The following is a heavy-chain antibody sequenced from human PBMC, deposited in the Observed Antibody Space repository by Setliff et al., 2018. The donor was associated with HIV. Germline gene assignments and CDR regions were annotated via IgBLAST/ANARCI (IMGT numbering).Heavy chain of an antibody. D-gene: IGHD3-9*01. CDR1: GYTFTGYY. CDR3: ARDPTQTYYDILTGYYTPSNDY. V-gene: IGHV1-2*02. J-gene: IGHJ4*02. CDR2: INPNSGGT. Sequence: ASVKVSCKASGYTFTGYYMHWVRQAPGQGLEWMGWINPNSGGTNYAQKFQGRVTMTRDTSISTAYMELSRLRSDDTAVYYCARDPTQTYYDILTGYYTPSNDYWGQGTLVTVSS.